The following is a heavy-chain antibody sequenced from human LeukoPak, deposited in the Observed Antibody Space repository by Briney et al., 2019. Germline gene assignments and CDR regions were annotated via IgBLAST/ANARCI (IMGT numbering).Heavy chain of an antibody. CDR3: APQTMILVL. Sequence: GGSLRLSCVASGFTFNTHWLSWVRQAPGKGLEWVANIKEDGSKTDYVDSVKGRFTISRDNAKNSVFLQMNSLRAEDTAVYYCAPQTMILVLGGQGTLVTVSS. J-gene: IGHJ4*02. V-gene: IGHV3-7*01. D-gene: IGHD3-22*01. CDR1: GFTFNTHW. CDR2: IKEDGSKT.